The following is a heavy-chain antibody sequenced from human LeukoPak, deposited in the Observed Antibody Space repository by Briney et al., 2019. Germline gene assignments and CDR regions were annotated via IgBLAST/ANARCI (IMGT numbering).Heavy chain of an antibody. CDR1: GGSISAYY. Sequence: SETLSLTCTVSGGSISAYYWSWLRQPPGKGLEWIGYIYYSGSTNYNPSLKSRVTISVDTSKSQFSLKLSSVTAADTAVYYCARHDYTYAYFDYWGQGTLVTVSS. J-gene: IGHJ4*02. D-gene: IGHD4-11*01. V-gene: IGHV4-59*08. CDR2: IYYSGST. CDR3: ARHDYTYAYFDY.